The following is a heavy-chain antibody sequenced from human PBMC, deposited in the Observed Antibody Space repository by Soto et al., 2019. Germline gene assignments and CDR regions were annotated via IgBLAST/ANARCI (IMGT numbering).Heavy chain of an antibody. D-gene: IGHD1-26*01. V-gene: IGHV4-59*01. CDR1: GGSISSYY. CDR2: IYYSGST. Sequence: QVQLQESGPGLVKPSETLSLTCTVSGGSISSYYWSWIRQPPGKGLEWIGYIYYSGSTNYNPSLKSRVTISVDTSKNQFSLKLSSVTAADTAVYYCARAGVGATADYWGQGTLVTVSS. J-gene: IGHJ4*02. CDR3: ARAGVGATADY.